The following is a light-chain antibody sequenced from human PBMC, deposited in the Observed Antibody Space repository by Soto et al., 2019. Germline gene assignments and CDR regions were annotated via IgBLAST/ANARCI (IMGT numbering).Light chain of an antibody. V-gene: IGKV3-11*01. Sequence: EIVLTQSPATLSLSPGERATLYCRASQSVSSYLAWYQQKPGQAPRLLIYDASNRATGIPARFSGSGSGTDFTLTISSLEPEDFAVYYCQQRSSWTFGQGTKVDI. CDR3: QQRSSWT. CDR1: QSVSSY. J-gene: IGKJ1*01. CDR2: DAS.